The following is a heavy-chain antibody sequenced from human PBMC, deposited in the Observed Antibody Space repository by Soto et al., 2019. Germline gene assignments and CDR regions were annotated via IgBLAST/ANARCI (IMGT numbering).Heavy chain of an antibody. D-gene: IGHD3-9*01. CDR3: ARAPYDILTGYSVNDYYYYGMDV. CDR1: GYSFTSYW. Sequence: GESLKISCKGSGYSFTSYWIGWVRQMPGKGLEWMGIIYPGDSDTRYSPPFQGQVTISADKPISTAYLQWSSLKASDTAMYYCARAPYDILTGYSVNDYYYYGMDVWGQGTTVTVSS. CDR2: IYPGDSDT. J-gene: IGHJ6*02. V-gene: IGHV5-51*04.